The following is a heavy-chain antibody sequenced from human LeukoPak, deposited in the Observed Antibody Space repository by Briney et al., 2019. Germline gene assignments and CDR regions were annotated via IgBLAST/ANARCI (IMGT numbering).Heavy chain of an antibody. CDR3: AKDRRMAGGGLCDY. CDR2: ISSSGSTI. D-gene: IGHD6-19*01. J-gene: IGHJ4*02. CDR1: GFTFSSYE. Sequence: GGSLRLSCAASGFTFSSYEMNWVRQAPGKGLEWVSYISSSGSTIYYADSVKGRFTISRDNSKNTLYLQMNSLRAEDTAVYYCAKDRRMAGGGLCDYWGQGTLVTVSS. V-gene: IGHV3-48*03.